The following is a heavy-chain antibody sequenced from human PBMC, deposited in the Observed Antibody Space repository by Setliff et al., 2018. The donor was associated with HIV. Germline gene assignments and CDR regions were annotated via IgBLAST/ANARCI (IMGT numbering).Heavy chain of an antibody. Sequence: SETLSLTCTVTGGSISSGGFYWTWIRQHPGKGLEWTGYIYTSGSTNYNPSLKTRVTISIDTSKKQVSLKLSSVTAADTAVYYCARHANYDFWSGYWGYYFDYWGQGTLVTVSS. CDR1: GGSISSGGFY. CDR3: ARHANYDFWSGYWGYYFDY. V-gene: IGHV4-61*08. CDR2: IYTSGST. D-gene: IGHD3-3*01. J-gene: IGHJ4*02.